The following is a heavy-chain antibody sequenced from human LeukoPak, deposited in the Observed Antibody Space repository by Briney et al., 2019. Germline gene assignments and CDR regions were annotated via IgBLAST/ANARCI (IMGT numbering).Heavy chain of an antibody. J-gene: IGHJ4*02. CDR2: IHPGDSDT. D-gene: IGHD4-11*01. V-gene: IGHV5-51*01. Sequence: GESLKISCKGSGYSFTNYWIAWVRQMPGKGLEWMGIIHPGDSDTRYSPSFQGQVTIAADKSISTAYLQWSSLKASDTAMYYCAKQGGYSNVYFDYWGQGTLVTVSS. CDR3: AKQGGYSNVYFDY. CDR1: GYSFTNYW.